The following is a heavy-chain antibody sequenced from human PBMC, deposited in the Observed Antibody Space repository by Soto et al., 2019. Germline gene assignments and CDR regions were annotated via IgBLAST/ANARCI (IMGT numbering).Heavy chain of an antibody. CDR3: AKALYSSWLTGSDY. V-gene: IGHV3-23*01. D-gene: IGHD6-13*01. J-gene: IGHJ4*02. CDR1: GFTFSSYA. CDR2: ISGSGGST. Sequence: EVQLLESGGGLVQPGGSLRLFCAASGFTFSSYAMSWVRQAPGKGLEWVSAISGSGGSTYYADSVKGRFTISRDNSKNTLYLQMNSLRAEDTAVYYCAKALYSSWLTGSDYWGQGTLVTVSS.